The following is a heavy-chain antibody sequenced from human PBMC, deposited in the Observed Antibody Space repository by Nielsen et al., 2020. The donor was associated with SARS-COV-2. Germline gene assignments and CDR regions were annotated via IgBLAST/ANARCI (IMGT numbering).Heavy chain of an antibody. Sequence: GGSLRLSCAASGFTFSDYAMNWVRQAPGKGLEWVSSISTSSTYIYYADSMEGRFTISRDNAKNSLYLQINSLRAEDTAIYYCARGSSGSGEIDYWGQGTLVTVSS. CDR2: ISTSSTYI. CDR3: ARGSSGSGEIDY. CDR1: GFTFSDYA. J-gene: IGHJ4*02. V-gene: IGHV3-21*01. D-gene: IGHD3-10*01.